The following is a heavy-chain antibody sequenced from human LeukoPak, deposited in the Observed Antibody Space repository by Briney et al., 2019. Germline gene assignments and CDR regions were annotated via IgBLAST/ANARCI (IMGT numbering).Heavy chain of an antibody. Sequence: ASVKVSCKASVGTFSSYAISWVRQAPGQGLEWMGGMIPIFGTANYAQKFQGRVTITADESTSTAYMELSSLRSEDTAVYYCARKSITMVRGVIIREPYWFDPWGQGTLVTVSS. CDR2: MIPIFGTA. D-gene: IGHD3-10*01. V-gene: IGHV1-69*13. CDR3: ARKSITMVRGVIIREPYWFDP. J-gene: IGHJ5*02. CDR1: VGTFSSYA.